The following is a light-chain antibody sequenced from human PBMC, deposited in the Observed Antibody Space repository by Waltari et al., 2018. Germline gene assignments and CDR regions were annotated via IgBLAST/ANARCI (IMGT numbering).Light chain of an antibody. CDR3: SSYTSSSTL. Sequence: QSALTQHASVSGSPGQSITISCTGTSSDVGGYNYVSWYQQHPDKAPKLMIYDVNNRASGVSNRFSGSKSGNTASLTISGLQAEDEADYYCSSYTSSSTLFGGGTKLTVL. CDR1: SSDVGGYNY. V-gene: IGLV2-14*03. CDR2: DVN. J-gene: IGLJ2*01.